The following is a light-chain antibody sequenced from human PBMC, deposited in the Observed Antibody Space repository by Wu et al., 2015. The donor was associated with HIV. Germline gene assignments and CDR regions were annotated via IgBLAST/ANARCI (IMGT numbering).Light chain of an antibody. Sequence: DIQMTQSPSSLSASVGVRVTITCRASQSISNYLNWFQQKPGKDPKLLIFAASSLQSGVPSRFGGRGSGTDFTLTISSLQPEDFATYYCQQSYTTPWTFGQGTKVEI. CDR2: AAS. CDR1: QSISNY. V-gene: IGKV1-39*01. J-gene: IGKJ1*01. CDR3: QQSYTTPWT.